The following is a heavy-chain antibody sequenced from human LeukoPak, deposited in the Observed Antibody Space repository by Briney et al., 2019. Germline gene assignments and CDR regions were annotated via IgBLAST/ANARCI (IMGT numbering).Heavy chain of an antibody. Sequence: GGSLRLSCAASGFTFSTHWMHWVRQAPGKGLVWVSRSNSDGSSTSYADSVKGRFTISRDNAKNTLYLQMNSLRVEDTAVYYCAKDPLGRYGGYLGGQGTLVIVSS. D-gene: IGHD4-23*01. J-gene: IGHJ4*02. CDR2: SNSDGSST. CDR1: GFTFSTHW. CDR3: AKDPLGRYGGYL. V-gene: IGHV3-74*01.